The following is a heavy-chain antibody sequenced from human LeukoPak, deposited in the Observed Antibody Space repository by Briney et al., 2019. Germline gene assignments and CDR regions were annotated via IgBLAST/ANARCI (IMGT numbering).Heavy chain of an antibody. CDR1: GGSISSYY. CDR3: ARESHRRGLDP. V-gene: IGHV4-59*01. CDR2: IYYSGST. Sequence: SETLSLTCTVSGGSISSYYWSWIRQPPGKGLEWIGYIYYSGSTNYNPSLKSRVTISVDTSKNQFSLKLSSVTAADTAVYYCARESHRRGLDPWGQGTLVTVSS. D-gene: IGHD3-16*01. J-gene: IGHJ5*02.